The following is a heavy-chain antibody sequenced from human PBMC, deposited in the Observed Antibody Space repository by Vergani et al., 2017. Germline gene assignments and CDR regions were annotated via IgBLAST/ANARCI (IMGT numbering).Heavy chain of an antibody. D-gene: IGHD2-2*01. J-gene: IGHJ6*02. CDR2: IIPIFGTA. Sequence: QVQLVQSGAEVKKPGSSVKVSCKASGGTFSSYAISWVRQAPGQGLEWMGGIIPIFGTANYAQKFQGRVTITADESTSTAYMELSSLRSEDTAVYYCARADWGYCSSTSCYYYYGMDVWGQGTTVTVSS. CDR1: GGTFSSYA. V-gene: IGHV1-69*01. CDR3: ARADWGYCSSTSCYYYYGMDV.